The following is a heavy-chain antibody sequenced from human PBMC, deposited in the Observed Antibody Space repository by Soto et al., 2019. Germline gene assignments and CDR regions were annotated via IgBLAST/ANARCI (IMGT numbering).Heavy chain of an antibody. Sequence: QVQLQQWGAGLLKPSETLSLTCGVSGASLSGVYWTWIRQTPGRGLAWIGDINHSGSAYYNPALGDRVTISVDTSKTQFSLSLTSVTPGDTGRYYCARAFKGIIESTGLRKPYYFGLDVWAQGTAVYVS. J-gene: IGHJ6*02. CDR1: GASLSGVY. CDR3: ARAFKGIIESTGLRKPYYFGLDV. D-gene: IGHD6-19*01. V-gene: IGHV4-34*01. CDR2: INHSGSA.